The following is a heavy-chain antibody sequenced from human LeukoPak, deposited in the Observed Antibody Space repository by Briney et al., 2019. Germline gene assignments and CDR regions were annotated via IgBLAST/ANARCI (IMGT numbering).Heavy chain of an antibody. CDR1: GFSFSSYA. V-gene: IGHV3-23*01. CDR2: MSSSDDGR. D-gene: IGHD3-10*01. J-gene: IGHJ5*02. CDR3: AKGYGSGSLLDP. Sequence: PGGSLRLSCATSGFSFSSYAMSWVRQAPGKGLEWVSAMSSSDDGRYYAASVRGRFTISRDNSKNTLYLQMNSLRAEDTAVYYCAKGYGSGSLLDPWGQGTLVTVSS.